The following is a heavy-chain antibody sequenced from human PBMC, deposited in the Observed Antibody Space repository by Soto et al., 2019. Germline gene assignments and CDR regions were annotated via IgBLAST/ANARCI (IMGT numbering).Heavy chain of an antibody. Sequence: GGSLRLSCAASGFTFSSFWMSWVRQAPGKGLEWVANIKQDGSEKYYVDSVKGRFTISRDNAKNSLYLQMNSLRAEDTAVYYCARGRYSSSWSTFYYFDYWGQGTLVTVSS. D-gene: IGHD6-13*01. J-gene: IGHJ4*02. V-gene: IGHV3-7*05. CDR3: ARGRYSSSWSTFYYFDY. CDR2: IKQDGSEK. CDR1: GFTFSSFW.